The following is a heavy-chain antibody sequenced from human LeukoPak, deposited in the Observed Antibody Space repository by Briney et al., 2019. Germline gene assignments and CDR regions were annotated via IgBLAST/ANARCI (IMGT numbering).Heavy chain of an antibody. J-gene: IGHJ1*01. D-gene: IGHD6-19*01. V-gene: IGHV4-59*08. CDR2: IYYSGST. Sequence: PSETLSLTCTVSGGSISSYYWSWIRPPPGKGLEWIGYIYYSGSTNYNPSLKSRVTISVDTSKNQFSLKLSSVTAADTAVYYCARHKRYSSGWYGYFQHWGQGTLVTVSS. CDR3: ARHKRYSSGWYGYFQH. CDR1: GGSISSYY.